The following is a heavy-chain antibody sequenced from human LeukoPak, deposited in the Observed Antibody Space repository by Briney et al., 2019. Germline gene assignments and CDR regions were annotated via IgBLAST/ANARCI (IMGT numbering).Heavy chain of an antibody. Sequence: GGPLRLSCAASGFTLNSYLMRWVRQAPGRGLEWVANINKDGSEENYLDSVTGRFTVSRDNGKNSLFLQMNSLRGEDTAVYYCARGTPNTNALDLWGQGTVVTISS. CDR1: GFTLNSYL. J-gene: IGHJ3*01. CDR3: ARGTPNTNALDL. D-gene: IGHD1/OR15-1a*01. CDR2: INKDGSEE. V-gene: IGHV3-7*01.